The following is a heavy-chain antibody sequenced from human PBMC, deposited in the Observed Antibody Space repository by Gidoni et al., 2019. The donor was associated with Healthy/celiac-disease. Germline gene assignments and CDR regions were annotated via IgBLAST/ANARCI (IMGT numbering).Heavy chain of an antibody. CDR3: TTDSGYERITKFDY. V-gene: IGHV3-15*01. CDR1: GFTFSNAW. J-gene: IGHJ4*02. CDR2: IKSKTDGGTT. D-gene: IGHD3-10*01. Sequence: SGFTFSNAWMSWVRQAPGKGLEWVGRIKSKTDGGTTDYAAPVKGRFNISRDDSKNTLYLQMNSLKTEDTAVYYCTTDSGYERITKFDYWGQGTLVTVSS.